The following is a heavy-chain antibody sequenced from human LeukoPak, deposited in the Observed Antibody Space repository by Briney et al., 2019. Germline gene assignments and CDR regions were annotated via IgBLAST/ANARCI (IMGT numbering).Heavy chain of an antibody. Sequence: GGSLRLSCRASASGDDFTSHSMNWVRQAPGKGLEWVSYISSSSSTIYYADSVKGRFTISRDNAKNSLYLQMNSLRAEDTAVYYCARDGGRTFDYWGQGTLVTVSS. CDR3: ARDGGRTFDY. J-gene: IGHJ4*02. V-gene: IGHV3-48*01. CDR2: ISSSSSTI. CDR1: ASGDDFTSHS. D-gene: IGHD3-16*01.